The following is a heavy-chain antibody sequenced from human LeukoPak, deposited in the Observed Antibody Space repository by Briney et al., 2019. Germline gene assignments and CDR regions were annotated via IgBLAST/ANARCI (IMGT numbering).Heavy chain of an antibody. V-gene: IGHV3-30*18. D-gene: IGHD3-22*01. Sequence: PGGSLRLSCAASGFTFSSYGMHWVRQAPGKGLEWVAMTSFDGSYKNYADSVKGRFTISRDNSKNRLYLQMNSLRAEDTAVHYCAKEFSGYSASFEYWGQGTLVTVSS. CDR3: AKEFSGYSASFEY. J-gene: IGHJ4*02. CDR2: TSFDGSYK. CDR1: GFTFSSYG.